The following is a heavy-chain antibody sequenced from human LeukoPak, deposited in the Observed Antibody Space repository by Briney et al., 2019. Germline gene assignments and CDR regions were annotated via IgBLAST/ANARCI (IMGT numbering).Heavy chain of an antibody. Sequence: ASVKVSCKASGGTFSSYAISWVRQAPGQGLEWMGWISAYNGDTNYAQKFQGRVTMTTDTSTSTAYMDLRSLRSDDTAVYYCARSGDGNWFDPWGQGTLVTVSS. V-gene: IGHV1-18*01. CDR3: ARSGDGNWFDP. D-gene: IGHD4-17*01. CDR2: ISAYNGDT. J-gene: IGHJ5*02. CDR1: GGTFSSYA.